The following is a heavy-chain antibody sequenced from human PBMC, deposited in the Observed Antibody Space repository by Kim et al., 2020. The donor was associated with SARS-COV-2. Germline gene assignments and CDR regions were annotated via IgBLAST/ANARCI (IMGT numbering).Heavy chain of an antibody. J-gene: IGHJ3*02. CDR3: ARDRSGSYYKTIDAFDI. V-gene: IGHV4-59*01. CDR1: GDSIRSYY. CDR2: IYYSGRT. D-gene: IGHD1-26*01. Sequence: SETLSLTCTVSGDSIRSYYWIWIRQPPGKGLECIGYIYYSGRTTYSPSLKGRVTISIDTSKNQLSLKLSSVTAADTAVYFCARDRSGSYYKTIDAFDIWGQGTMVTVSS.